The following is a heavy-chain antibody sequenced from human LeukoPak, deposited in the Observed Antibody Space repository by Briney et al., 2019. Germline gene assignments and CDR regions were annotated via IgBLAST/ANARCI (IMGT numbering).Heavy chain of an antibody. J-gene: IGHJ4*02. CDR2: ISSSSSTI. V-gene: IGHV3-48*02. Sequence: TGGSLRLSCAASGFTFSNAWMSWVRQAPGKGLECISFISSSSSTIYYADSVKGRFTISRDNAKNSLYLQMNSLRDEDTAVYYCATEGGLLWGQGTLVTVSS. CDR3: ATEGGLL. D-gene: IGHD3-16*01. CDR1: GFTFSNAW.